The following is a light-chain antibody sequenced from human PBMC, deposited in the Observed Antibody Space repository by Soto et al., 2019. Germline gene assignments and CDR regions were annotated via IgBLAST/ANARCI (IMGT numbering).Light chain of an antibody. J-gene: IGKJ5*01. CDR2: DAS. Sequence: EIVLTQFPATLSLSPGERATLSCRASQSVSSSLAWYQQKPGQAPRLLMYDASNRATGIPARFTGSGSGTDFTLTISSLEPEDFAGYYCQQRSNWPPGTITGGQGTRLEIK. CDR1: QSVSSS. V-gene: IGKV3-11*01. CDR3: QQRSNWPPGTIT.